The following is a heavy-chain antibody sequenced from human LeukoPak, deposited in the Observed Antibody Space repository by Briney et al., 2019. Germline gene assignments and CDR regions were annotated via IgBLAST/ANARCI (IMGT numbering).Heavy chain of an antibody. D-gene: IGHD3-16*01. V-gene: IGHV1-69*01. CDR1: GGTFRNYA. Sequence: GASVKVSCKTSGGTFRNYAISWLRQAPGQGPQWMGGIVPLFGTANYAQKFHDRVTITADESTSTAYMELNSLRSEDSAIYYCARSGPHEFFWGTWGQGTLVTVSS. J-gene: IGHJ1*01. CDR2: IVPLFGTA. CDR3: ARSGPHEFFWGT.